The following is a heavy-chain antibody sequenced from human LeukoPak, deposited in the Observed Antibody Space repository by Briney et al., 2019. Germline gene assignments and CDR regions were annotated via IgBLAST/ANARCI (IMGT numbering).Heavy chain of an antibody. CDR1: GFTFTGYY. Sequence: ASVKVSCKASGFTFTGYYIHWVRQAPGQGLEWMGWINPSSGDTNYAQKFQGRVTMARDTSISTAFMGLSRLTSDDTAVYYCARDLQTGNYHYFDYWGRGPRVTVSS. D-gene: IGHD1-7*01. CDR2: INPSSGDT. CDR3: ARDLQTGNYHYFDY. J-gene: IGHJ4*02. V-gene: IGHV1-2*02.